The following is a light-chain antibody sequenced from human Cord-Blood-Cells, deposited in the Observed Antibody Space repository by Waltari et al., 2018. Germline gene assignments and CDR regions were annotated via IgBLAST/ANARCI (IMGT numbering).Light chain of an antibody. CDR1: SSDVGGYNY. CDR2: EVR. CDR3: SSYTSSSTYV. J-gene: IGLJ1*01. V-gene: IGLV2-14*01. Sequence: QSALTQPASVSGSPGQSITISCTGTSSDVGGYNYVSWYQQHPGKAPKLMIYEVRNRPSGVSHRFSGSKSGNTASLTISGLQAEDEADYYCSSYTSSSTYVFGTGTKVTVL.